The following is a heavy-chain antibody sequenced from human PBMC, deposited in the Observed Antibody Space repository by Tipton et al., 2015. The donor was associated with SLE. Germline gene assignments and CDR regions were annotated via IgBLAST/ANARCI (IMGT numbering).Heavy chain of an antibody. CDR3: AKDSGGYDVGEDP. V-gene: IGHV4-59*01. D-gene: IGHD3-16*01. CDR2: IYYSGST. CDR1: GGSISSYY. Sequence: TLSLTCTVSGGSISSYYWSWIRQPPGKGLEWIGYIYYSGSTNYNPSLKSRVTISVDTSKNQFSRKLSSVTAADTAVYYCAKDSGGYDVGEDPWGRGTLVTVSS. J-gene: IGHJ5*02.